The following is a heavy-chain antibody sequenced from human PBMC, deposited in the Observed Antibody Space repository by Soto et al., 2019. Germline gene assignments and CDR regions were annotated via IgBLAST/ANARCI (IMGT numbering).Heavy chain of an antibody. CDR2: IIPIFGTA. J-gene: IGHJ6*02. CDR1: GGTFSSYA. D-gene: IGHD2-2*02. V-gene: IGHV1-69*01. CDR3: ASGRYDCSSTSCYRIALGPYYYYGMDV. Sequence: QVQLVQSGAEVKKPGSSVKVSCKASGGTFSSYAISWVRQAPGQGLEWMGGIIPIFGTANYAQKFQGRVTITADESTSTAYMELSSLRSEDTAVYYCASGRYDCSSTSCYRIALGPYYYYGMDVWGQGTTVTVSS.